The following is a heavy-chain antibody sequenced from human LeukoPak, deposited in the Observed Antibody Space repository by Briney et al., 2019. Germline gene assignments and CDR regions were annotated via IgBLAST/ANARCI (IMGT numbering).Heavy chain of an antibody. CDR1: GGSISRYY. Sequence: SETLSLTCNVSGGSISRYYGSWLRQPPGKGLEWIGYIFYSGTTNYNPSLKSRVTISVDTSKNQFSLMLSSVTAADTAVYYCARHASYSGSHAHFDSWGQGTLVTVSS. J-gene: IGHJ4*02. V-gene: IGHV4-59*08. CDR3: ARHASYSGSHAHFDS. CDR2: IFYSGTT. D-gene: IGHD1-26*01.